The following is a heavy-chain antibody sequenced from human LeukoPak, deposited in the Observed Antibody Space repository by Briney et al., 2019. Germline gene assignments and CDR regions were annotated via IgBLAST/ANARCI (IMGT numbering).Heavy chain of an antibody. CDR2: IIPIFDTA. V-gene: IGHV1-69*13. J-gene: IGHJ2*01. Sequence: SVTVSCTASGGTFSSYAISWVRQAPGQGLEWMGGIIPIFDTANYAQKFQGRVTITADESTSTAYMELSSLRSEDTAVYYCARDLRRYDILTGYYPYWYFDLWGRGTLVTVSS. CDR3: ARDLRRYDILTGYYPYWYFDL. D-gene: IGHD3-9*01. CDR1: GGTFSSYA.